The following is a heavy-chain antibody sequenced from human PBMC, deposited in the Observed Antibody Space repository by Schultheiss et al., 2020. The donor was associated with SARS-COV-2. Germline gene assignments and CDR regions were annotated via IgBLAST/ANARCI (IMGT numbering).Heavy chain of an antibody. Sequence: SVKVSCKASGGTFSSYTISWVRQAPGQGLEWMGRIIPILGIANYAQKFQGRVTITADKSTSTAYMELSSLRSEDTAVYYCARGGNGYNYRGLEYWGQGTLVTVSS. J-gene: IGHJ4*02. CDR3: ARGGNGYNYRGLEY. D-gene: IGHD5-24*01. CDR2: IIPILGIA. V-gene: IGHV1-69*02. CDR1: GGTFSSYT.